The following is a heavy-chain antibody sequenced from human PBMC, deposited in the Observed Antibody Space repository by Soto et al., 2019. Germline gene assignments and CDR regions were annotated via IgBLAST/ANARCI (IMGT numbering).Heavy chain of an antibody. CDR2: IYWDDDK. J-gene: IGHJ4*02. CDR3: AHNGLLQEVDY. V-gene: IGHV2-5*02. D-gene: IGHD2-21*02. CDR1: GFSLSTSGVG. Sequence: QITLKESGPTLVKPTQTLTLTCTFSGFSLSTSGVGVGWIRQPPGKALEWLALIYWDDDKRYSPSLQSRLTITKDTSKNQVVLTMNNMDPVDTATYYCAHNGLLQEVDYWGQGTLVTVSS.